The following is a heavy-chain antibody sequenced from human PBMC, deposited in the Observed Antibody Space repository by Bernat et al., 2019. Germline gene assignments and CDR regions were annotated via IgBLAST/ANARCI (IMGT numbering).Heavy chain of an antibody. Sequence: QVQLVESGGGVVQPGGSLRLSCAASGFTFTSYGMHWIRQAPGKGLEWVAFVRYDGSNKYYADSMKGRFTISKDNSKNTLDLQMNSLRAEDTAVYYCAKDESGMVATYWGQGTLVTVSS. CDR3: AKDESGMVATY. V-gene: IGHV3-30*02. CDR1: GFTFTSYG. D-gene: IGHD5-12*01. CDR2: VRYDGSNK. J-gene: IGHJ4*02.